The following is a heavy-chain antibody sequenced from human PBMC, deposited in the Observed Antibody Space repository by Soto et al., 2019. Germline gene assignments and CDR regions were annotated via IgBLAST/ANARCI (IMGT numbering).Heavy chain of an antibody. J-gene: IGHJ5*02. CDR3: ARERWGSGSRWFDP. CDR1: GYTFTSYS. V-gene: IGHV1-3*01. CDR2: INVGNGNT. Sequence: ASVKVSCKASGYTFTSYSMHWVRQAPGQRLEWMGWINVGNGNTKYSQKFQGRVTITTDTSASTAYMELSSLTSEDTAVYYCARERWGSGSRWFDPWGQGTLVTAPQ. D-gene: IGHD6-19*01.